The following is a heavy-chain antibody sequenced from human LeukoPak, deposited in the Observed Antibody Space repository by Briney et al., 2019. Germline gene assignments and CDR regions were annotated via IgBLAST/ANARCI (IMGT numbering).Heavy chain of an antibody. CDR3: ARGLLAAAGIDN. CDR2: IKQDGSEK. D-gene: IGHD6-13*01. CDR1: GFIFSNYW. Sequence: QPGGSLRLSCAASGFIFSNYWMSWVRQAPGKGLEWVANIKQDGSEKNYVDSVKGRFTISRDDAKNSLYLQMNSLRAEDTAVYYCARGLLAAAGIDNWGQGALVTVSS. J-gene: IGHJ4*02. V-gene: IGHV3-7*04.